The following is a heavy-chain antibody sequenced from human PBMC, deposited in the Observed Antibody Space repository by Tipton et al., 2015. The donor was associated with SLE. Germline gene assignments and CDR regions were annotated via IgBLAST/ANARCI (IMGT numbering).Heavy chain of an antibody. CDR1: GYSINNAY. J-gene: IGHJ6*02. V-gene: IGHV3-7*01. Sequence: LSLTCAVSGYSINNAYFWGWVRQAPGKGLEWVANIKKDASEENYVDSVKGRFTISRDNDNNLVYLQMNSLRAEDTAVYYCASIMTTKIRSDVWGQGTTVTVSS. CDR2: IKKDASEE. D-gene: IGHD3-16*01. CDR3: ASIMTTKIRSDV.